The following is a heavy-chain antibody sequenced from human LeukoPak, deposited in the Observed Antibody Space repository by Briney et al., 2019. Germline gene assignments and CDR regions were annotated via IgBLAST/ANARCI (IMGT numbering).Heavy chain of an antibody. J-gene: IGHJ6*03. Sequence: SETLPLTCSVSGDSIINYYWSWIPQPAGKGLEWLGRIYSTGTNDYNPSVKRRLTMSVDISKRQISLKLTSVTAADTAVYYCTREAMQQFPPYYYYYMDVWGKGTAVTVSS. CDR1: GDSIINYY. V-gene: IGHV4-4*07. CDR3: TREAMQQFPPYYYYYMDV. D-gene: IGHD6-13*01. CDR2: IYSTGTN.